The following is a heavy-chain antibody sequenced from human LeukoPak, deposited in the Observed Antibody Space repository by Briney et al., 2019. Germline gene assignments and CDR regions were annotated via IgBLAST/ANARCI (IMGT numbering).Heavy chain of an antibody. J-gene: IGHJ4*02. V-gene: IGHV3-30*02. D-gene: IGHD2-21*02. Sequence: HGGSLRLSCAASGFTFRSYGMHWVRQAPGKGLEWVAFIRYDGSNKYYVDSVKGRFTISRDNSKNTLYLQMNSLTPEDTAVYYCVKGYTMTAIEVRDYWGQGTLVTVSS. CDR2: IRYDGSNK. CDR1: GFTFRSYG. CDR3: VKGYTMTAIEVRDY.